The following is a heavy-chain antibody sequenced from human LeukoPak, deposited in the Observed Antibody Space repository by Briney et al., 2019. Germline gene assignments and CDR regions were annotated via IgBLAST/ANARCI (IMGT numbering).Heavy chain of an antibody. D-gene: IGHD3-3*01. CDR2: IYYSGST. CDR3: ARDPEGDFGGMDV. CDR1: GGSISSYY. J-gene: IGHJ6*02. V-gene: IGHV4-59*01. Sequence: SETLSLTCTVSGGSISSYYWSWIRQPPGKGLELIGYIYYSGSTNYNPSLKSRVTISVDTSKNQFSLKLSSVTAADTAVYYCARDPEGDFGGMDVWGQGTTVTVSS.